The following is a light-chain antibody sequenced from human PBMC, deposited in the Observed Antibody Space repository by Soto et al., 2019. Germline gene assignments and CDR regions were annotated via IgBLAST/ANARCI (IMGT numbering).Light chain of an antibody. CDR1: QSVGSF. CDR3: QQRNSWPPTFT. Sequence: ENVSAQSPATLSLSPGGRATRSCRASQSVGSFLAWYQQKPGQAPRLLIYDTSIRATGIPARFSGSGSGTDFTLTISSLEPEDFAVYYCQQRNSWPPTFTFSQGTRLEFK. V-gene: IGKV3-11*01. CDR2: DTS. J-gene: IGKJ5*01.